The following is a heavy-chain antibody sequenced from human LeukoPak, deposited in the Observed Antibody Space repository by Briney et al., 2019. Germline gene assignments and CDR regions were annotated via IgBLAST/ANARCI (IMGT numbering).Heavy chain of an antibody. D-gene: IGHD6-13*01. V-gene: IGHV3-7*01. J-gene: IGHJ2*01. CDR2: IDQGGSVR. Sequence: GGSLRLSCAASGFSFSTYWMSWVRQTPEKGLEFVANIDQGGSVRNYMDSLKGRCTISRDNAKKSLYLEINSLRADDTAVYCCARAPESSSFDLWGRGALVTVSS. CDR3: ARAPESSSFDL. CDR1: GFSFSTYW.